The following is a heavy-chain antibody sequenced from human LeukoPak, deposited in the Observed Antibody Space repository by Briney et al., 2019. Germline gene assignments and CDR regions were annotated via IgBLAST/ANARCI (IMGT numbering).Heavy chain of an antibody. D-gene: IGHD3-10*01. V-gene: IGHV3-30-3*01. CDR1: GFTFSSYA. J-gene: IGHJ3*02. CDR2: ISYDGSNK. Sequence: GGSLRLSCAASGFTFSSYAMHWVRQAPGKGLEWVAVISYDGSNKYYADSVKGRFTISRDNSKNTLYLQMNSLRAEDTAVYYCSRRSGESSGDAFDIWGQGTMVTVSS. CDR3: SRRSGESSGDAFDI.